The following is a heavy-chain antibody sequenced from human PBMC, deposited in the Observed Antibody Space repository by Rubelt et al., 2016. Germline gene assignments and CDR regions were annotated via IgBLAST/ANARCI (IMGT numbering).Heavy chain of an antibody. Sequence: EVQLLESGGGLVQPGGSLRLSCAASGFTFSSYAMHWVRQAPGKGLEYVSAISSNGGSTYYADSVKGRFTIARDKSKNTLYLQRSSLRAEDTAVYYCANFGELLWCQGTLVTVSS. V-gene: IGHV3-64D*09. CDR1: GFTFSSYA. CDR2: ISSNGGST. J-gene: IGHJ4*02. CDR3: ANFGELL. D-gene: IGHD3-10*01.